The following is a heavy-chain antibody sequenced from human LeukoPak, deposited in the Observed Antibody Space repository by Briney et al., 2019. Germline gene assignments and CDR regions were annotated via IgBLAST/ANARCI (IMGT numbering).Heavy chain of an antibody. V-gene: IGHV3-23*01. J-gene: IGHJ4*02. CDR3: AKARDSDYDWYFDY. Sequence: GGSLRLSCAASEFTFSNYAMNWVRQAPGKGLEWVSSISGSGGSTHYADSVKGRFTISRDNFKNTLYLQMNSLRAEDTAVYYCAKARDSDYDWYFDYWGQGTLVTVSS. CDR1: EFTFSNYA. D-gene: IGHD5-12*01. CDR2: ISGSGGST.